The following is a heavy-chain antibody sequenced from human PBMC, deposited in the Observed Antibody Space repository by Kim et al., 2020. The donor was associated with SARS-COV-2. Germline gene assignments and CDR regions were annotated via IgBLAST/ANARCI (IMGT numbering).Heavy chain of an antibody. CDR3: AGIAAAVLLHDY. V-gene: IGHV3-30*01. J-gene: IGHJ4*02. Sequence: YYADSVKGRFTSSRDNSKNTLYLQMNSLRAEDTAVYYCAGIAAAVLLHDYWGQGTLVTVSS. D-gene: IGHD6-13*01.